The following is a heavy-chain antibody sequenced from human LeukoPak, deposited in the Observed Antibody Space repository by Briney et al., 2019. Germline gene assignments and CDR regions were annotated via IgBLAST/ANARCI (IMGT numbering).Heavy chain of an antibody. CDR3: ARVGGMVRGPKGFIDP. Sequence: SETLSLTCAVYGGSFSGYYWSWIRQPPGKGLEWIGEINHSGSTNYNPSLKSRVTISVDTSKNQFSLKLSSATAADTAVYYCARVGGMVRGPKGFIDPWGQGTLVTVSS. V-gene: IGHV4-34*01. J-gene: IGHJ5*02. D-gene: IGHD3-10*01. CDR2: INHSGST. CDR1: GGSFSGYY.